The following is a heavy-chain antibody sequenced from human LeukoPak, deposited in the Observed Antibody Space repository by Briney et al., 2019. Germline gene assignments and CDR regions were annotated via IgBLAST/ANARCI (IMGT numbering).Heavy chain of an antibody. CDR3: ARGFFSSSWYERGPLGY. J-gene: IGHJ4*02. V-gene: IGHV4-39*07. Sequence: SETLSLTCTVSGGSISSSSYYWGWIRQPPGKGLEWIGSIYYSGSTYYNPSLKSRVTISVDTSKNQFSLKLSSVTAADTAVYYCARGFFSSSWYERGPLGYWGQGTLVTVSS. CDR2: IYYSGST. CDR1: GGSISSSSYY. D-gene: IGHD6-13*01.